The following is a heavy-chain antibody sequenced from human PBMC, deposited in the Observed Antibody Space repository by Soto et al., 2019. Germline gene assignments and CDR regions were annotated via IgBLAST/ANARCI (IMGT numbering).Heavy chain of an antibody. CDR3: ARTNGDYIFDY. CDR2: IYYSGTTT. V-gene: IGHV4-59*12. CDR1: GGSINHYY. Sequence: SETLSLTCSVSGGSINHYYWTLIRQPPGKGLEWMGYIYYSGTTTNYNPSPKSRVTLSVDTSKNQFSLKLRSVTAADTAVYFCARTNGDYIFDYWGRGTLVTVSS. J-gene: IGHJ4*02. D-gene: IGHD4-17*01.